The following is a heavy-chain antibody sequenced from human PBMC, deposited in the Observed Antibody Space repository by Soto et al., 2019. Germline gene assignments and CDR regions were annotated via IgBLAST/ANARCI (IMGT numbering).Heavy chain of an antibody. CDR2: IYHSGST. V-gene: IGHV4-30-2*01. CDR1: GGSISSGGYS. D-gene: IGHD3-22*01. J-gene: IGHJ5*02. CDR3: ARSRGDYYDSSGYYDRGWFDP. Sequence: QLQLQESGSGLVKPSQTLSLTCAVSGGSISSGGYSWSWIRQPPGKGLEWIGYIYHSGSTYYNPSLKRRVTISVDRSKNQFSLKLSSVTAADTAVYYCARSRGDYYDSSGYYDRGWFDPWGQGTLVTVSS.